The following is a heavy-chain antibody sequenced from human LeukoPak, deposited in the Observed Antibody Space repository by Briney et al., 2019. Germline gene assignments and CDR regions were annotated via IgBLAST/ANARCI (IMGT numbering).Heavy chain of an antibody. D-gene: IGHD6-19*01. CDR2: IYTGGGT. Sequence: SETLSLTCTVSGVSISGDYWSWFRQPAGKGLEWIGRIYTGGGTNYNPSLKSRVTISADTSKNQFSLKLTSVTGADTAVYYCAGERGEEYSSGWYKTNYFYNWGQGIRVTVSS. CDR1: GVSISGDY. CDR3: AGERGEEYSSGWYKTNYFYN. J-gene: IGHJ4*02. V-gene: IGHV4-4*07.